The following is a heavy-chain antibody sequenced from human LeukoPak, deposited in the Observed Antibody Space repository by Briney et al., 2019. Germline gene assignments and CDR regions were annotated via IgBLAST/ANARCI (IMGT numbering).Heavy chain of an antibody. D-gene: IGHD7-27*01. V-gene: IGHV4-30-4*08. CDR2: IYYSGST. Sequence: SQTLSLTCTVSGGSISSGDYYWSWIRQPPGKGLEWIGYIYYSGSTYYNPSLKSQVTISQDPSKNQVAVKVSYVTAADRAVYYCARDADWGLGWFDPWGQGTLVTVSS. CDR3: ARDADWGLGWFDP. CDR1: GGSISSGDYY. J-gene: IGHJ5*02.